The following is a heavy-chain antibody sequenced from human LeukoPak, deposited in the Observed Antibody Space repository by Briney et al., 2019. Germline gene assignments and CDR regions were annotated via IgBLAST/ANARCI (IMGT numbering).Heavy chain of an antibody. CDR1: GFTFSNYW. V-gene: IGHV3-7*01. CDR2: IRQDDK. J-gene: IGHJ4*02. Sequence: PGGSLRLSCAASGFTFSNYWMSWVRQAPGKGLEWVASIRQDDKYYVDSVRGRFTISRDNAKNSLYLQMNSLRAEDTAFYYCARSSDRRDDYWGQGTLVTVSS. D-gene: IGHD1-26*01. CDR3: ARSSDRRDDY.